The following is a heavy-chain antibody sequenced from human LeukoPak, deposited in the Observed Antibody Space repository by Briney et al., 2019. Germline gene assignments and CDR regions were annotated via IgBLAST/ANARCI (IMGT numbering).Heavy chain of an antibody. CDR2: IGAYNGNT. CDR1: GYTFTSYG. Sequence: GASVKVSCKASGYTFTSYGISWVRQAPGQGLEWMGWIGAYNGNTNYAQKLQGRVTMTTDTSTSTAYMELRSLRSDDTAVYYCARAFRKPSDYDFWSGYYNGNWFDPWGQGTLVTVSS. J-gene: IGHJ5*02. V-gene: IGHV1-18*01. CDR3: ARAFRKPSDYDFWSGYYNGNWFDP. D-gene: IGHD3-3*01.